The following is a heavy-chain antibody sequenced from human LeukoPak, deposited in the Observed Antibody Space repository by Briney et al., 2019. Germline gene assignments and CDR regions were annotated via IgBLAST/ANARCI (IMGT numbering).Heavy chain of an antibody. CDR3: ARDTGGDYVWGSYRYYFDY. CDR1: GFTFSDYY. D-gene: IGHD3-16*02. V-gene: IGHV3-11*01. J-gene: IGHJ4*02. CDR2: ISSSGSTI. Sequence: PGGSLRLSCAASGFTFSDYYMSWIRQAPGKGLEWVSYISSSGSTIYHADSVKGRFTISRDNAKNSLYLQMNSLRAEDAAVYYCARDTGGDYVWGSYRYYFDYWGQGTLVTVSS.